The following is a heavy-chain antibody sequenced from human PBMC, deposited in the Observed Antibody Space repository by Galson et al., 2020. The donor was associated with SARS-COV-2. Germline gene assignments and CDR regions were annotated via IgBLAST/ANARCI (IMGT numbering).Heavy chain of an antibody. D-gene: IGHD1-7*01. CDR2: ISAYNGNT. Sequence: ASVKVSCKASGYTFTSYGISWVRQAPGQGLEWMGWISAYNGNTNYAQKLQGRVTMTTDTSTSTAYMELRSLRSDDTAVYYCAREPHLGITGTLTREIWYFDLWGRGTLVTVSS. CDR1: GYTFTSYG. J-gene: IGHJ2*01. V-gene: IGHV1-18*01. CDR3: AREPHLGITGTLTREIWYFDL.